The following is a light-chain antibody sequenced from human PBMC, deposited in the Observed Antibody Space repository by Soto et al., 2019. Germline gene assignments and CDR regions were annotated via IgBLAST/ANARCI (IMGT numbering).Light chain of an antibody. J-gene: IGKJ2*01. V-gene: IGKV3-11*01. CDR2: DAS. Sequence: EIVLTQSPATLSLSPGERATLSCRASQSVSSYLAWYQQKPGQAPRLLIYDASNRATGIPARFSGSASGTDFTLTISSLEAEDFAVYHCQQRSNWPYTFGQGTKLEIK. CDR3: QQRSNWPYT. CDR1: QSVSSY.